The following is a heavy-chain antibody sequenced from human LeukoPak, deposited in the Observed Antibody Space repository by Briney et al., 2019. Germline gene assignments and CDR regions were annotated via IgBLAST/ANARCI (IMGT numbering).Heavy chain of an antibody. D-gene: IGHD4-23*01. Sequence: PGGSLRLSRSASGFTFSSYTMHWVRQAPGKGLEYVSAISSNGGSTYYADSVKGRFTISRDNSKNTLYLQMSSLRAEDTAVYYCSRWSFENDAFDIWGQGTMVTVSS. V-gene: IGHV3-64D*06. CDR1: GFTFSSYT. J-gene: IGHJ3*02. CDR3: SRWSFENDAFDI. CDR2: ISSNGGST.